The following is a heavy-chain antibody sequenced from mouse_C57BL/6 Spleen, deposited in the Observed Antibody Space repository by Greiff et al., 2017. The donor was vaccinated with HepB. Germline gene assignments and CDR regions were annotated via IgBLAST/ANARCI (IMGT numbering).Heavy chain of an antibody. V-gene: IGHV5-6*01. CDR3: ARRITGTDYYAMDY. CDR2: ISSGGSYT. J-gene: IGHJ4*01. D-gene: IGHD4-1*01. CDR1: GFTFSSYG. Sequence: EVQLVESGGDLVKPGGSLKLSCAASGFTFSSYGMSWVRQTPDKRLEWVATISSGGSYTYYPDSVKGRFTISRDNAKNTLYLQMSSLKSEDTAMYYCARRITGTDYYAMDYWGQGTSVTVSS.